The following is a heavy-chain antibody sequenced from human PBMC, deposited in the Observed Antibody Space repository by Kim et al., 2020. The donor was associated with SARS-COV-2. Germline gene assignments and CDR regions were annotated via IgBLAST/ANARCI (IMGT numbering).Heavy chain of an antibody. CDR3: ARDPTFYSSGWYQREPYFDY. Sequence: GGSLRLSCAASGFTFSSYSMNWVRQAPGKGLEWVSYISSSSSTIYYADSVKGRFTISRDNAKNSLYLQMNSLRDEDTAVYYCARDPTFYSSGWYQREPYFDYWGQGTLAT. V-gene: IGHV3-48*02. CDR1: GFTFSSYS. J-gene: IGHJ4*02. D-gene: IGHD6-19*01. CDR2: ISSSSSTI.